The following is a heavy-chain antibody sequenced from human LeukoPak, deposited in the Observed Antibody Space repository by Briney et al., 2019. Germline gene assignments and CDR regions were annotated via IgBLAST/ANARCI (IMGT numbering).Heavy chain of an antibody. CDR2: ISYDGSSK. CDR3: ARDFFDFWSGLGGYYYYYYMDV. V-gene: IGHV3-30*01. D-gene: IGHD3-3*01. J-gene: IGHJ6*03. Sequence: PGRSLRLSCAASGFTFSSYAMHWVRQAPGKGLEWVAVISYDGSSKYYADSVKGRFTISRDNSKNTLYLQMNSLRAEDTAVYYCARDFFDFWSGLGGYYYYYYMDVWGKGTTVAVSS. CDR1: GFTFSSYA.